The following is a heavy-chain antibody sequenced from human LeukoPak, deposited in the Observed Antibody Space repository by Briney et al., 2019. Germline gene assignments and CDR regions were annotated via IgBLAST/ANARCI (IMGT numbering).Heavy chain of an antibody. J-gene: IGHJ4*02. Sequence: TLSLTCTVSGYSISSGYSWSWIRQPPGKGLEWIGYIFHSGSTYYNPSLKSRVTISVDRSKNQFSLKLSSVTAADTAVYYCARGSILTGYYGVDYWGQGTLVTVSS. D-gene: IGHD3-9*01. V-gene: IGHV4-30-2*01. CDR3: ARGSILTGYYGVDY. CDR2: IFHSGST. CDR1: GYSISSGYS.